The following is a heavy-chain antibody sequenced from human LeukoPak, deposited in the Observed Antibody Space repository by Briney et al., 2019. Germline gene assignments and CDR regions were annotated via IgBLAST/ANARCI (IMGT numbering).Heavy chain of an antibody. J-gene: IGHJ6*02. CDR3: AREGRGPRYYYGMDV. Sequence: SQTLSLTCTVSGGSISSGGYYWSWIRQHPGKGLEWIGYIYYSGSTYYNPSLKSRVTISVDTSKNQFSLKLSSVTAADTAVYYCAREGRGPRYYYGMDVWGQGTTVIVSS. D-gene: IGHD3-10*01. CDR1: GGSISSGGYY. CDR2: IYYSGST. V-gene: IGHV4-31*03.